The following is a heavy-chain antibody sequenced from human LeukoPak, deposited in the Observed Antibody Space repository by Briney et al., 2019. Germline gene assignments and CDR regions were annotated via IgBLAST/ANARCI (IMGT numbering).Heavy chain of an antibody. J-gene: IGHJ6*02. CDR1: GFTFSDYY. V-gene: IGHV3-11*06. D-gene: IGHD6-13*01. Sequence: GGSLRLSRAASGFTFSDYYMSWIRQAPGKGLEWVSYISSSSSYTNYADSVKGRFTISRDNAKNSLYLQMNSLRAEDTAVYYCARGDIAAAGSFNYYYGMDVWGQGTTVTVSS. CDR2: ISSSSSYT. CDR3: ARGDIAAAGSFNYYYGMDV.